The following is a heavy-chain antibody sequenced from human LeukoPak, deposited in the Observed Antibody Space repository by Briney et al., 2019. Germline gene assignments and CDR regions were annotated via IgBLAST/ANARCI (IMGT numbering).Heavy chain of an antibody. V-gene: IGHV4-59*08. D-gene: IGHD4-17*01. CDR1: GGSISSYY. CDR3: ARRTTVTSRSFDY. CDR2: IYHSGST. J-gene: IGHJ4*02. Sequence: TSETLSLTCTVSGGSISSYYWSWIRQPPGKGLEWIGSIYHSGSTYYNPSLKSRVTLSVGTSKNQFSLKLSSVTAADTAVYYCARRTTVTSRSFDYWGQGTLVTVSS.